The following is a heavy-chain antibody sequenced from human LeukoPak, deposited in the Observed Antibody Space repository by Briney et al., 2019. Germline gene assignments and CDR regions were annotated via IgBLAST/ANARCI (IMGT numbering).Heavy chain of an antibody. V-gene: IGHV1-2*02. J-gene: IGHJ4*02. CDR2: INPNSGGT. D-gene: IGHD5-18*01. Sequence: GASVKVSCKASGYTFTGYYMHWVRQAPGQGLEWMGWINPNSGGTNYAQKFQGRVTMTRDTSISTAYMELSRLRSDDTAVYYCARDLGALVTPYYFDYWGQGTLVTVSS. CDR3: ARDLGALVTPYYFDY. CDR1: GYTFTGYY.